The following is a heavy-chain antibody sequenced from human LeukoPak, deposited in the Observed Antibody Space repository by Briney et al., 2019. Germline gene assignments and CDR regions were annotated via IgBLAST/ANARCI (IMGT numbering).Heavy chain of an antibody. CDR1: GGSISSGSYY. V-gene: IGHV4-61*02. Sequence: SETLSLTCTVSGGSISSGSYYWSWIRQPAGKGLEWIGRIYTSGSTNYNPALKSRATISVDTSKNQFSLKLSSVTAADAAVYYCARANYYGSGSKYFDYWGQGTLVTVSS. CDR3: ARANYYGSGSKYFDY. D-gene: IGHD3-10*01. CDR2: IYTSGST. J-gene: IGHJ4*02.